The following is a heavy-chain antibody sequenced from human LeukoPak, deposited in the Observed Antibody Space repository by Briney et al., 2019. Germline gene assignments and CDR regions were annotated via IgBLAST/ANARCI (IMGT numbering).Heavy chain of an antibody. CDR2: LNHSGST. CDR3: ARVGIQLWLRYFDY. V-gene: IGHV4-34*01. CDR1: GGSFSGYY. D-gene: IGHD5-18*01. Sequence: SETLSLTCAVYGGSFSGYYWSWIRQPPGKGLEWIGELNHSGSTNYNPSLKSRVTISVDTSKNQFSLKLSSVTAADTAVYYCARVGIQLWLRYFDYWGQGTLVTVSS. J-gene: IGHJ4*02.